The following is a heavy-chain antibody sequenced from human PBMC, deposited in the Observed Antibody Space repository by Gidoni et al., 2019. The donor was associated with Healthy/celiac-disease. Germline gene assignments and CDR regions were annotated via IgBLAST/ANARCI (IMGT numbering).Heavy chain of an antibody. Sequence: TYYNPSLKSRVTISVDTSKNQFSLKLSSVTAADTAVYYCARDTLPYCSGGSCYPEDAFDIWGQGTMVTVSS. J-gene: IGHJ3*02. CDR2: T. D-gene: IGHD2-15*01. CDR3: ARDTLPYCSGGSCYPEDAFDI. V-gene: IGHV4-31*02.